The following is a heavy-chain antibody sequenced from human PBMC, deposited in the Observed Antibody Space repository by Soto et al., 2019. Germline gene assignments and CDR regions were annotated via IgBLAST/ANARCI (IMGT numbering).Heavy chain of an antibody. CDR2: INPSGGST. V-gene: IGHV1-46*01. J-gene: IGHJ4*02. CDR3: ARGGGLTYYDILTGYPKYGPFDY. CDR1: GYTFTSYY. Sequence: ASVKVSCKASGYTFTSYYMHWVRQAPGQGLEWMGIINPSGGSTSYAQKFQGRVTMTRDTSTGTVYMELGSLRSEDTAVYYCARGGGLTYYDILTGYPKYGPFDYWGQGTLVTVSS. D-gene: IGHD3-9*01.